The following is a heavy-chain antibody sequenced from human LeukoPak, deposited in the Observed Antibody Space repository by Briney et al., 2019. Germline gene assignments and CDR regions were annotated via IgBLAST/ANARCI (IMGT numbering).Heavy chain of an antibody. CDR2: IYVDGRT. J-gene: IGHJ4*02. D-gene: IGHD2-21*02. CDR3: ARDGASCGDDCYPDF. V-gene: IGHV3-53*01. Sequence: GGSLRLSCAASGFSVSSNYMTWVRQAPGKGLEWVAFIYVDGRTYYADSVKGRFTISRDNSRNTLFLQMHSLRVEDTAVYYCARDGASCGDDCYPDFWGQGTLVTVSS. CDR1: GFSVSSNY.